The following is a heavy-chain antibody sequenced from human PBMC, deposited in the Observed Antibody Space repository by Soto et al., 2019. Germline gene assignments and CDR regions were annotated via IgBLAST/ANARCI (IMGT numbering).Heavy chain of an antibody. CDR3: ARRYSSIWYGDDSYYYYYGMDV. J-gene: IGHJ6*02. Sequence: GASVKVSCKASGYTFTSYGISWVRQAPGQGLEWMGWISAYNGNTNYAQKLQGRVTMTTDTSTSTAYMELRSLRSDDTAVYYCARRYSSIWYGDDSYYYYYGMDVWGQGTTVTVSS. V-gene: IGHV1-18*01. CDR2: ISAYNGNT. CDR1: GYTFTSYG. D-gene: IGHD6-13*01.